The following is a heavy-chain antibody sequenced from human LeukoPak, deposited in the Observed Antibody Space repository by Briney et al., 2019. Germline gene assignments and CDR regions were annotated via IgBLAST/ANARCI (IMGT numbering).Heavy chain of an antibody. CDR3: AREATGDAFDI. J-gene: IGHJ3*02. CDR1: GGSISSYY. V-gene: IGHV4-59*08. Sequence: SETLSLTCTVSGGSISSYYWSWIRQPPGKGLEWIGYIYYSGSTNYNPSLKSRVTISVDTSKNQFSLKLSSVTAADTAVYYCAREATGDAFDIWGQGTMVTVSS. CDR2: IYYSGST.